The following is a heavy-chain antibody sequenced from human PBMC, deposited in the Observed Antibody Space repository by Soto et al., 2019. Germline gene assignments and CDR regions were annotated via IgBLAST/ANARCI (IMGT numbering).Heavy chain of an antibody. Sequence: QVQLVQSGAEVKKPGASVKVSCKASGYTFTDYYMHWVRQAPGQGVEWMGFINPNGGSTTYLQKIQGRVTMTRDTSTSTVYMDLSSLRSEDTAVYYCAIGSSVAFDYWGQGTLVTVSS. D-gene: IGHD2-21*01. CDR1: GYTFTDYY. CDR2: INPNGGST. CDR3: AIGSSVAFDY. V-gene: IGHV1-46*01. J-gene: IGHJ4*02.